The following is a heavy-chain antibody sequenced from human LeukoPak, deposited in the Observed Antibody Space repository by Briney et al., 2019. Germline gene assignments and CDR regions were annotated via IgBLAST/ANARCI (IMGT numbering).Heavy chain of an antibody. J-gene: IGHJ4*02. D-gene: IGHD1-26*01. CDR3: ARSVGATMRKNLYFDS. CDR2: ICSGGST. Sequence: PGGSLRRSCAASGFTVSSNYMSWVRQAPGKGLEWVSVICSGGSTYDADSVKGRFTISRDNSKNTLHLQMTSLRAEDTAVYYWARSVGATMRKNLYFDSWGQRTLVTVSS. V-gene: IGHV3-66*01. CDR1: GFTVSSNY.